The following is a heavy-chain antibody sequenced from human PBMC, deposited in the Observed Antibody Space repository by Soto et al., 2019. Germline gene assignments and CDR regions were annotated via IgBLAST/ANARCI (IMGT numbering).Heavy chain of an antibody. J-gene: IGHJ4*02. Sequence: GESLKISCKASGYIFIDYWIGWVRQMPGKGLEWMGIVYPRDSDTRYSPSFQGQVTISADRSTGTAFLQWRSLKASDAALYYCARPPLPGYSIHFNSWGQGTLVTVSS. CDR2: VYPRDSDT. CDR1: GYIFIDYW. D-gene: IGHD2-15*01. CDR3: ARPPLPGYSIHFNS. V-gene: IGHV5-51*01.